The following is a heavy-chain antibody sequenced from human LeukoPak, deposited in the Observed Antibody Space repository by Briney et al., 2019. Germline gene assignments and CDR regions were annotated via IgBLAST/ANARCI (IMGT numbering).Heavy chain of an antibody. J-gene: IGHJ6*03. CDR2: IYSGGNT. Sequence: GGSLRLSCTVSGFTVSSNSMSWVRQAPGKGLEWVSFIYSGGNTHYSDSVKGRFTISRDNAKNSLYLQMNSLRAEDTAGYYCAKDGYSGYDYYYYYYMDVWGKGTTVTISS. V-gene: IGHV3-53*01. CDR1: GFTVSSNS. CDR3: AKDGYSGYDYYYYYYMDV. D-gene: IGHD5-12*01.